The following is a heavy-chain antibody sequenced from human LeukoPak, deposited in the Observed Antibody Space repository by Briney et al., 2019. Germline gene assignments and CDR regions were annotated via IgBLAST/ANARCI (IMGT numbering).Heavy chain of an antibody. CDR1: GYTFTSYD. CDR2: MNPNSGNT. V-gene: IGHV1-8*02. J-gene: IGHJ4*02. D-gene: IGHD2-15*01. CDR3: ARDHGVVAATSFDY. Sequence: ASVKVSCKASGYTFTSYDINWVRQATGQGLEWMGWMNPNSGNTGYAQKFQGRVTMTRDTSISTAYMELSRLRSDDTAVYYCARDHGVVAATSFDYWGQGTLVTVSS.